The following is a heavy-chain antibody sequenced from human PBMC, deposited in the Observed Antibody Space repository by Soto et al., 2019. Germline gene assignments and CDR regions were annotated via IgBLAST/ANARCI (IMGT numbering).Heavy chain of an antibody. CDR3: ARSYDSSGHPWFDP. Sequence: QVQLQESGPGLVKPSQTLSLTCTVSGGSISSGGYYWSWIRQHPGKGLEWTGYIYYSGSTYYNPSLKSRVTISVDTSKNQFSLKLSSVTAADTAVYYCARSYDSSGHPWFDPWGQGTLVTVSS. CDR1: GGSISSGGYY. CDR2: IYYSGST. D-gene: IGHD3-22*01. V-gene: IGHV4-31*03. J-gene: IGHJ5*02.